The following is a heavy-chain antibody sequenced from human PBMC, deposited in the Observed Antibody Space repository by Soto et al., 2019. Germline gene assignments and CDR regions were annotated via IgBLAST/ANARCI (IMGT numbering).Heavy chain of an antibody. CDR1: GYRFTSYW. CDR2: IFPGDSDT. V-gene: IGHV5-51*01. D-gene: IGHD2-15*01. Sequence: PGESLKISCKGSGYRFTSYWIGWVRQMPGKGLEWMGIIFPGDSDTRYSPSFQGQVTISADKSISTAYLQWSSLKASDTAMYYCARSPLLVTAHHGFDNWGQRSLVAISS. CDR3: ARSPLLVTAHHGFDN. J-gene: IGHJ4*02.